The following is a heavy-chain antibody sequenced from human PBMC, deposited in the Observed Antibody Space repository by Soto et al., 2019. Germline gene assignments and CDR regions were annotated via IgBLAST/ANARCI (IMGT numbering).Heavy chain of an antibody. V-gene: IGHV3-49*03. CDR2: IRSKAYGGTT. CDR3: TEVVYYYDSSGLEYFQH. D-gene: IGHD3-22*01. Sequence: LRLSCTASGFTFGDYAMSWFRQAPGKGLEWVGFIRSKAYGGTTEYAASVKGRFTISRDDSKSIAYLQMNSLKTEDTAVYYCTEVVYYYDSSGLEYFQHWGQGTLVTVSS. CDR1: GFTFGDYA. J-gene: IGHJ1*01.